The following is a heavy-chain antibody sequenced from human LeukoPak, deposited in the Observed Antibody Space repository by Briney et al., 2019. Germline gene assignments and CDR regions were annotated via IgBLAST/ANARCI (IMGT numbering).Heavy chain of an antibody. Sequence: KPSETLSLTCTVSSGSISTSNYYWGWVRQPPGKALEWIGNIFYSGSTYYSPSLKSRVTISLDTSKNQFSLNLSSVTAADTAMYYCAKSYDSKVIGSLGWFDPWGQGTLVTVSS. D-gene: IGHD3-16*01. J-gene: IGHJ5*02. CDR3: AKSYDSKVIGSLGWFDP. CDR1: SGSISTSNYY. CDR2: IFYSGST. V-gene: IGHV4-39*07.